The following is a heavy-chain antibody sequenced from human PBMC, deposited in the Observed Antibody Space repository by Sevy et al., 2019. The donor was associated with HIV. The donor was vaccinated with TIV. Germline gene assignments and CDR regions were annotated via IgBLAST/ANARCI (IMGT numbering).Heavy chain of an antibody. J-gene: IGHJ4*02. CDR2: IWSGASTI. Sequence: GGSLRLSCAASGFIFSNYDMSWIRQAPGKGLECVAYIWSGASTIFYADSVKGRFTISRDKAKNSLYLQMNSLRADDTAVYYCAREDRKDVLDYWGQGTLVTVSS. CDR1: GFIFSNYD. V-gene: IGHV3-11*01. CDR3: AREDRKDVLDY.